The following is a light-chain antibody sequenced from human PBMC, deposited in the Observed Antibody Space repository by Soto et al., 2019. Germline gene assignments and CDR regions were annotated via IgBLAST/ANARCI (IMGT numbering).Light chain of an antibody. Sequence: EIVITQSPATLSVSPGERATLSCRASQSVSSNLAWYQQKPGQAPRLLIYGASTRATGIPARFSGSGSGTEFTLTISSLQSEDFAVYYCQQYNTFGQGTRLEIK. V-gene: IGKV3-15*01. J-gene: IGKJ5*01. CDR2: GAS. CDR1: QSVSSN. CDR3: QQYNT.